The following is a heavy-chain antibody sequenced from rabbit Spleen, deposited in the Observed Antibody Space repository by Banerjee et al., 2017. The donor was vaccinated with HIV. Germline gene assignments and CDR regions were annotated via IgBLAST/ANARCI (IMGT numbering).Heavy chain of an antibody. Sequence: QEQLVESGGGLVQPGGSLKLSCKASGFDFSNYGVSWVRQAPGKGLEWIGYIEPIFGNTYYANWVNGRFTISSHNAQNTLYLQLSSLTAADTATYFCARDRADLGGDYGPYYFDFWGPGTLVTVS. CDR2: IEPIFGNT. D-gene: IGHD2-1*01. CDR3: ARDRADLGGDYGPYYFDF. V-gene: IGHV1S47*01. CDR1: GFDFSNYG. J-gene: IGHJ4*01.